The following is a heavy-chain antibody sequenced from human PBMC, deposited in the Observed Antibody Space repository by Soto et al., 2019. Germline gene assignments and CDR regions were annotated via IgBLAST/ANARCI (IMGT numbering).Heavy chain of an antibody. CDR2: INWNSGSI. V-gene: IGHV3-9*01. D-gene: IGHD6-19*01. J-gene: IGHJ3*02. CDR3: AKDILGQWLVLGAFDI. Sequence: EVQLVESGGGLVQPGRSLTLSCAASGFTFDDYAMHWVRQAPGKGLEWVSSINWNSGSIVYADSVKGRFTISRDNVKNSLYLQMNSLGAEDTALYYCAKDILGQWLVLGAFDIWGQGTTVTVSS. CDR1: GFTFDDYA.